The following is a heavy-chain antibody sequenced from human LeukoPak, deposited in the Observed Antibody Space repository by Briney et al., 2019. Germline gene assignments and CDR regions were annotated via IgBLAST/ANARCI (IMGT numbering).Heavy chain of an antibody. CDR1: GGTFSSYA. CDR2: IIPIFGTA. V-gene: IGHV1-69*05. CDR3: ARGVYSRESYYYYMDV. Sequence: ASVKVSCKASGGTFSSYAISWVRQAPGQGLEWMGGIIPIFGTANYAQKFQGRATITTDESTSTAYMELSSLRSEDTAVYYCARGVYSRESYYYYMDVWGKGTTVTVSS. D-gene: IGHD4-11*01. J-gene: IGHJ6*03.